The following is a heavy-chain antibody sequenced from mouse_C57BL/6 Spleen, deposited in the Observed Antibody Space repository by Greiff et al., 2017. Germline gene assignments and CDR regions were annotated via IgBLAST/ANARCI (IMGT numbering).Heavy chain of an antibody. V-gene: IGHV2-6-1*01. CDR2: IWSDGST. CDR3: ARQSLIYYGNNYAMDY. J-gene: IGHJ4*01. Sequence: VQLQQSGPGLVAPSQSLSITCTVSGFSLTSYGVHWVRQPPGTGLEWLVVIWSDGSTTYNSALKSRLSISKDNSKSQVFLKMNSLQTDDTAMYYCARQSLIYYGNNYAMDYWGQGTSVTVSS. CDR1: GFSLTSYG. D-gene: IGHD2-1*01.